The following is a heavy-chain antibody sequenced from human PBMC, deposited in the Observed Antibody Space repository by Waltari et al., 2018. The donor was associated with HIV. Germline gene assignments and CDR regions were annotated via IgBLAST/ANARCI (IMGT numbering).Heavy chain of an antibody. CDR1: GNTFTRYG. D-gene: IGHD3-22*01. CDR3: ARLTHYYDTSGPDYYYYGMDV. J-gene: IGHJ6*02. V-gene: IGHV1-18*01. CDR2: GSAYNGNT. Sequence: QVQLVQSGAEVKKPGASVKVSCKASGNTFTRYGISWVRQAPGQGLEWMGWGSAYNGNTNYEQKVQGRVSMTTETSTSTAYMELRSLRSDDTAVYYCARLTHYYDTSGPDYYYYGMDVWGQGTTVTVSS.